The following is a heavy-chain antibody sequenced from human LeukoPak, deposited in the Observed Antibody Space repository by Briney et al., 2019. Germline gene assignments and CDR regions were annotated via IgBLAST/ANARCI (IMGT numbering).Heavy chain of an antibody. CDR2: ISSSSSTI. J-gene: IGHJ1*01. CDR1: GFTFSSYS. CDR3: ASGRARFLEWLASEYFQH. D-gene: IGHD3-3*01. V-gene: IGHV3-48*01. Sequence: PGGSLRLSCAASGFTFSSYSMNWVRQAPGKGLEWVSYISSSSSTIYYADSVKGRFTISRDNAKNSLYLQMNSLRAEDTAVYYCASGRARFLEWLASEYFQHWGQGTLVTVSS.